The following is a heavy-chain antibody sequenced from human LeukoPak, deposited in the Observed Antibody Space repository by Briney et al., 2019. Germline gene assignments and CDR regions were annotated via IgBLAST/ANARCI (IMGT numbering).Heavy chain of an antibody. CDR2: IKQDGSEK. Sequence: GGSLRLSCAASGFTFSSYWMSWVRQAPGKGLEWVANIKQDGSEKYYVDSVKGRFTISRDNDKNSLYLQMNSLRAEDTAVYYCATNSALIAVANYYFDYWGQGTLVTVSS. V-gene: IGHV3-7*03. J-gene: IGHJ4*02. CDR3: ATNSALIAVANYYFDY. CDR1: GFTFSSYW. D-gene: IGHD6-19*01.